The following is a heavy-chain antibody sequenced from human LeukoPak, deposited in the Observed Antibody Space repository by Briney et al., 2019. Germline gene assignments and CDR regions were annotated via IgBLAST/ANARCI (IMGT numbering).Heavy chain of an antibody. J-gene: IGHJ4*02. CDR3: ARHSAGAGHNDY. CDR2: INHSGST. Sequence: SETLSLTCAVYGGSFSGYYWSWIRQPPGKGLEWIGEINHSGSTNYNPSLKSRVTISVDTSKNQFSLKLSSVTAADTAVYYCARHSAGAGHNDYWGQGTLVTVSS. CDR1: GGSFSGYY. V-gene: IGHV4-34*01. D-gene: IGHD6-13*01.